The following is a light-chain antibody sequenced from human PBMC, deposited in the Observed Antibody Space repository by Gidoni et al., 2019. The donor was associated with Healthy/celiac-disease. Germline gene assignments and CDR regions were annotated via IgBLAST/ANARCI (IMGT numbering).Light chain of an antibody. J-gene: IGKJ4*01. CDR3: QQYGSSPLT. Sequence: ESVLTQSPGTLSLSPGERDTLSCRASQSVSSSYVAWYQQKPGQAPRLLIYGASSRATGIPDRFSGSGSGTDFTLTISRLEPEDFAVYYCQQYGSSPLTFGGGTKVEIK. V-gene: IGKV3-20*01. CDR2: GAS. CDR1: QSVSSSY.